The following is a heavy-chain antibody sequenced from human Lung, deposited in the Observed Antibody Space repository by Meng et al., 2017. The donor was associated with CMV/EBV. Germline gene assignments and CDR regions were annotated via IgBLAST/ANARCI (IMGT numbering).Heavy chain of an antibody. D-gene: IGHD6-19*01. CDR1: GYSFSGFY. CDR3: AKSSDNGWSS. V-gene: IGHV1-2*06. J-gene: IGHJ4*01. CDR2: VNPISDDT. Sequence: VQRVQSGAEVKRPGAPGKISCQASGYSFSGFYLNWARQAPGHGLEWLGRVNPISDDTHLAQKFEGRITVTRGATINTAFMELTRLRPDDTAVYYCAKSSDNGWSSWGPGTLVTVSS.